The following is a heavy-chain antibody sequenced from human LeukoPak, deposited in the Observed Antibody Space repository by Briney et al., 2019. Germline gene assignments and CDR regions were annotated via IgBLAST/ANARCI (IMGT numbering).Heavy chain of an antibody. CDR3: AREITMVRGARAGFDY. V-gene: IGHV1-69*05. Sequence: SVKVSCKASGGTFTSYAISWVRQAPGQGLEWMGGIILIFGRANYAQKFQGRVTITTDESTSTAYMELSSLRSEDTAVYYCAREITMVRGARAGFDYWGQGTLVTVSS. CDR2: IILIFGRA. J-gene: IGHJ4*02. CDR1: GGTFTSYA. D-gene: IGHD3-10*01.